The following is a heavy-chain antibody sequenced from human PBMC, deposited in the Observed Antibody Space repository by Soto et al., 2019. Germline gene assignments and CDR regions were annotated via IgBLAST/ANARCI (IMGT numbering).Heavy chain of an antibody. D-gene: IGHD5-18*01. J-gene: IGHJ4*02. CDR2: ISGSGAST. V-gene: IGHV3-23*01. Sequence: GGSLRLSCAASGFTFSSYAMSWVRQAPGKGLEWVSAISGSGASTYYADSVKGRFTISRDNSKNTLYLQMNSLRAEDTAVYYCAKDSGYSYGSTFDYWGQGTLVTVSS. CDR3: AKDSGYSYGSTFDY. CDR1: GFTFSSYA.